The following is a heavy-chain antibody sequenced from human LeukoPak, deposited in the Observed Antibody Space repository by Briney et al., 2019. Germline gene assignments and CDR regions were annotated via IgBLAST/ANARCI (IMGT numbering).Heavy chain of an antibody. Sequence: GGSLRLSCAASGFIFSSYEMKWVRQAPGKGLEWVSYISSGGSAIYYADSVKGRFTISRDNAKNSLYLQMNSVRAEDTAVYYCARARDGYNSDFDYWGQGTLVTVSS. CDR1: GFIFSSYE. D-gene: IGHD5-24*01. J-gene: IGHJ4*02. V-gene: IGHV3-48*03. CDR2: ISSGGSAI. CDR3: ARARDGYNSDFDY.